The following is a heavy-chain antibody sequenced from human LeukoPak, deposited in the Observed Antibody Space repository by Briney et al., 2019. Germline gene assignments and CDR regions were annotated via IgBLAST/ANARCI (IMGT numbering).Heavy chain of an antibody. CDR1: GFTFSSYS. D-gene: IGHD3-16*01. J-gene: IGHJ4*02. CDR3: ARGGLFGLDY. CDR2: ISSSSSYI. Sequence: PGGSLRLSCAASGFTFSSYSMDWVRQAPGKGLEWVSSISSSSSYIYYADSVKGRFTISRDNAKNSLYLQMNSLRAEDTAVYYCARGGLFGLDYWGQGTLVTVSS. V-gene: IGHV3-21*01.